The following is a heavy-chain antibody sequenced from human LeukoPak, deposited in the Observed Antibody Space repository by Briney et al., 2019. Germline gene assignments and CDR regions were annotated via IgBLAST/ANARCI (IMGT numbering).Heavy chain of an antibody. D-gene: IGHD3-16*02. J-gene: IGHJ4*02. CDR1: GYTFTSYG. Sequence: GASVKVSCKASGYTFTSYGISWVRQAPGQGLEWMGWISAYNGNTIYAQKLRGRVTMTTDTSTSTAYMELRSLRSDDTAVYYCARESFPLSPCDYVWGSYRTNYYFDYWGQGTLVTVSS. V-gene: IGHV1-18*01. CDR3: ARESFPLSPCDYVWGSYRTNYYFDY. CDR2: ISAYNGNT.